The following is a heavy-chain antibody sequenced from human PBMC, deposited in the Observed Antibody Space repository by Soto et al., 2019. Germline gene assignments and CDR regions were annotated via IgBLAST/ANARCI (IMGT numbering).Heavy chain of an antibody. CDR1: GFSVSSTY. Sequence: ALRLSCAASGFSVSSTYMSWVRQAPGKGLEWVSILSDRGTSHYADSVTGRFSVSRDNSKNTLYLQMNGLRVDDTAIYYCAGDYASGGYDFRGQGTQVTVSS. V-gene: IGHV3-53*01. D-gene: IGHD5-12*01. CDR2: LSDRGTS. CDR3: AGDYASGGYDF. J-gene: IGHJ4*02.